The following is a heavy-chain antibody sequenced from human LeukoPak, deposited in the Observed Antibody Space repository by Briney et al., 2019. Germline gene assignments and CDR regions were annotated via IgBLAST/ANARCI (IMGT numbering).Heavy chain of an antibody. D-gene: IGHD6-13*01. V-gene: IGHV4-34*01. J-gene: IGHJ4*02. CDR2: INHSGST. CDR1: GGSFRGYN. CDR3: ARTRGAAAGTDSFDY. Sequence: SGTLSLTCAVSGGSFRGYNWSRIPEPPGKGLEWIGEINHSGSTNYNPSLKSRVTISVDTSKNQFSLKLSSVTAADTAVYYCARTRGAAAGTDSFDYWGQGTLVTVSS.